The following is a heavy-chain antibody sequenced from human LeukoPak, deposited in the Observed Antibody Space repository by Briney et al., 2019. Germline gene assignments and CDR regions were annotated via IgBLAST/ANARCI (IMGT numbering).Heavy chain of an antibody. CDR1: GFTVSSNY. J-gene: IGHJ4*02. Sequence: GGSLRLSCAASGFTVSSNYMSWVRQAPGKGLEWVSVIYSGGSTYYADSVKGRFTISRDNSKNTLYPQMNSLRAEDTAVYYCARGWTNHQVWEYYFDYWGQGTLVTVSS. CDR3: ARGWTNHQVWEYYFDY. V-gene: IGHV3-66*02. D-gene: IGHD5-18*01. CDR2: IYSGGST.